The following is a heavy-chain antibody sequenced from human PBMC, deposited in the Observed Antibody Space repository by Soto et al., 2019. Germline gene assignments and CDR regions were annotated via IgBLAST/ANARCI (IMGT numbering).Heavy chain of an antibody. Sequence: QVQLVESGGGVVQSGRSLRLSCAASGFTFSSYGMHWVRQAPGKGLEWVAVISYDGSNKYYADSVKGRFTISRDNSKNTLYLQMNSLRAEDTAVYYCAKDSSVVVTATHDYWGQGTLVTVSS. CDR2: ISYDGSNK. CDR1: GFTFSSYG. D-gene: IGHD2-21*02. CDR3: AKDSSVVVTATHDY. J-gene: IGHJ4*02. V-gene: IGHV3-30*18.